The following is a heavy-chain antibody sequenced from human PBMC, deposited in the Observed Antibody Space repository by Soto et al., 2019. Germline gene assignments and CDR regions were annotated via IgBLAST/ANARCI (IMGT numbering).Heavy chain of an antibody. Sequence: SVKVSCKASGYTFTTYGFNWVRQAPGQGLEWMGWISPYNGDTNYAQNFHGRVTLTTDTSTRTPYTELRSLTSDDTAVYFRAEDATAWQPYTPSDSCGQGTLVTLSS. CDR2: ISPYNGDT. D-gene: IGHD1-1*01. J-gene: IGHJ4*02. CDR3: AEDATAWQPYTPSDS. CDR1: GYTFTTYG. V-gene: IGHV1-18*04.